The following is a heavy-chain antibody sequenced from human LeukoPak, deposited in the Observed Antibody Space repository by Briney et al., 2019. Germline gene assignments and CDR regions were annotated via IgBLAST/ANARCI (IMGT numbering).Heavy chain of an antibody. V-gene: IGHV3-21*01. D-gene: IGHD3-10*01. CDR2: ISSSSSYI. CDR3: ARDDYYGSGSYRKYYYYMDV. J-gene: IGHJ6*03. CDR1: GFTFSSYS. Sequence: GGSLRLSCAASGFTFSSYSMNWVRQAPGKGLEWVSSISSSSSYIYYADSVEGRFTISRDNAKNSLYLQMNSLRAEDTAVYYCARDDYYGSGSYRKYYYYMDVWGKGTTVTVSS.